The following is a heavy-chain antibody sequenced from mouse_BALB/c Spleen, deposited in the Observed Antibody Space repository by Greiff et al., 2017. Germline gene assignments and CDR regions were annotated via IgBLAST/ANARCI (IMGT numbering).Heavy chain of an antibody. Sequence: QVQLQQSGPGLVQPSQSLSITCTVSGFSLTSYGVHWVRQSPGKGLEWLGVIWSGGSTDYNAAFISRLSISKDNSKSQVFFKMNSLQADDTAIYYCARAYYDFRGWFAYWGQGTLVTVSA. CDR1: GFSLTSYG. CDR3: ARAYYDFRGWFAY. CDR2: IWSGGST. D-gene: IGHD1-1*01. V-gene: IGHV2-4-1*01. J-gene: IGHJ3*01.